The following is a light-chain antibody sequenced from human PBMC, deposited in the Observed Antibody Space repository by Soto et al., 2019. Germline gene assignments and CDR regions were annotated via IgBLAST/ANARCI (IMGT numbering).Light chain of an antibody. CDR3: QQYGSSPFT. CDR2: GAS. Sequence: EIVLTQSPGTLSLSPGERSTLSCRASQSVSNNYLAWYQQKPGQAPRLLIYGASNRATGIPDRFSGSGSGTNFTLTISSLEPEDFAVFYCQQYGSSPFTFGPGTKVDI. J-gene: IGKJ3*01. CDR1: QSVSNNY. V-gene: IGKV3-20*01.